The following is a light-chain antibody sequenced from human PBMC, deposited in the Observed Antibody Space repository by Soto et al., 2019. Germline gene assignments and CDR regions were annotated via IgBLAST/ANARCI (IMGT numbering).Light chain of an antibody. CDR2: GSS. Sequence: EIVLTQSPGTLSLSPGERATLSCRASQSVSSSYLAWYQQKPGQAPRLLIYGSSSRATGIPDRFSGSGSGTYFTLTISRLEPEDFAFYYCQQYGGSPPYTFGQGTKLEIK. V-gene: IGKV3-20*01. CDR3: QQYGGSPPYT. J-gene: IGKJ2*01. CDR1: QSVSSSY.